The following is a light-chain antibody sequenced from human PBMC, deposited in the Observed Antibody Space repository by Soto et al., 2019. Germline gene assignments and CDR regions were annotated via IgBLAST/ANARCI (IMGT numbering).Light chain of an antibody. CDR1: SSDIGGYNY. CDR2: EAS. Sequence: QSALTQPPSASGSPGQSVTISCTGTSSDIGGYNYVSWYQQHPGKAPKLMIYEASKRPSGVPDRFSGSKSGNTASLTVSGLQADDEADYYCSSYAGSNSFVVFGGGTKLTVL. CDR3: SSYAGSNSFVV. V-gene: IGLV2-8*01. J-gene: IGLJ3*02.